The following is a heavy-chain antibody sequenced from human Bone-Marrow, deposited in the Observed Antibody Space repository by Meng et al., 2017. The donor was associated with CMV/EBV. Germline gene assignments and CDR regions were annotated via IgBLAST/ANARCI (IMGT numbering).Heavy chain of an antibody. CDR2: IYPGDSDT. J-gene: IGHJ4*02. D-gene: IGHD3-3*01. Sequence: GESLKISCKGSGYSFTSYWIGWVRQMPGKGLEWMGIIYPGDSDTRYSPSFQGQVTISADKSISTAYLQWSSLKASDTAMYYCARLGTPPRSGITIFGVVIPPPYYFDYWGQGPLVTIYS. CDR3: ARLGTPPRSGITIFGVVIPPPYYFDY. CDR1: GYSFTSYW. V-gene: IGHV5-51*01.